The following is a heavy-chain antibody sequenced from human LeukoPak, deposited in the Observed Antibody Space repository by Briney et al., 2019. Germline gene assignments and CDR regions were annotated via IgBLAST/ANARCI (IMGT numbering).Heavy chain of an antibody. CDR3: ASSKGLAGAFDI. V-gene: IGHV4-39*01. J-gene: IGHJ3*02. CDR1: GGSISSSSYY. D-gene: IGHD5-12*01. CDR2: IYYSGST. Sequence: PSETLSLTCTVSGGSISSSSYYWGWIRQPPGKGLEWIGSIYYSGSTYYNPSLKSRVTISVDTSKNQFSLKLSSVTAADRAVYYCASSKGLAGAFDIWGQGTMVTVSS.